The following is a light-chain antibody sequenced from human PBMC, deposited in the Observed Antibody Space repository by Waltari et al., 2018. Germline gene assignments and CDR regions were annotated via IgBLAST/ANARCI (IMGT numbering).Light chain of an antibody. V-gene: IGKV1-5*03. CDR3: QHYNTYPYT. CDR2: KAS. J-gene: IGKJ2*01. Sequence: IQMTPSPSTLSASVVSRVTITCRASQSISSWLAWYQQKPGKAPKVLIYKASSLESGVPSRFSGSGSGTEFTLTISSLQPDDFATYYCQHYNTYPYTFGQRTKLEIK. CDR1: QSISSW.